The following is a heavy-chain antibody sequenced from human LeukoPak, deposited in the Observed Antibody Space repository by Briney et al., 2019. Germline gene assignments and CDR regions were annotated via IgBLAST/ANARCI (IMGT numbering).Heavy chain of an antibody. CDR1: GFTFRSYA. D-gene: IGHD2-15*01. J-gene: IGHJ4*02. CDR2: IGSNEGST. Sequence: GGSLRLSCAASGFTFRSYAMHWVRQSPGKGLEYVSAIGSNEGSTYYANSVKGRFTISRDNSKNTLYLQMGSLRAEDMAVYYCARSRYCSGGSCYLRVADYWGQGTLVTVSS. CDR3: ARSRYCSGGSCYLRVADY. V-gene: IGHV3-64*01.